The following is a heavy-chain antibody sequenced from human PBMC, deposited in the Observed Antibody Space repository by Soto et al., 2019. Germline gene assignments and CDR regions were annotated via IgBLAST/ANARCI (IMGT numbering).Heavy chain of an antibody. D-gene: IGHD2-8*01. CDR1: GGSISSSSYY. J-gene: IGHJ4*02. V-gene: IGHV4-39*01. CDR3: ASERIGLMVYILDY. Sequence: PSETLSLTCTVAGGSISSSSYYWGWIRQPPGKGLEWIGSIYYSGSTYYNPSLKSRVTISVDTSKNQFSLKLSSVTAADTAVYYCASERIGLMVYILDYWGQGTLVTVSS. CDR2: IYYSGST.